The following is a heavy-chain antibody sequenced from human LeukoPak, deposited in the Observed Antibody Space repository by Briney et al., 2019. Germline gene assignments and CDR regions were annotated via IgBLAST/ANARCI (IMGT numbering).Heavy chain of an antibody. Sequence: PGGSLRLSCAASGFTFSSYAMSWVRQAPGKGLEWVSVIYTGGSPDYADSVKGRFAISRDDSKNTLYLQMNSLRAEDTAVYYCARGRPSGFDIWGQGTMVIVSS. CDR2: IYTGGSP. V-gene: IGHV3-66*01. CDR3: ARGRPSGFDI. J-gene: IGHJ3*02. CDR1: GFTFSSYA.